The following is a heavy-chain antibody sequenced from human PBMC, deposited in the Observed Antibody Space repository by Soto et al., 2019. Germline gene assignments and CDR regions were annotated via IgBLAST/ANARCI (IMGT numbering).Heavy chain of an antibody. D-gene: IGHD6-13*01. CDR3: ARESAAAPYYYYGMDV. Sequence: QVQLVQSGAEVKKPGASVKVSCKASGYTFTGYYMHWVRQAPGQGLEWMGWINPNSGGTNYAQKFQGWVTMTSDTSISTAYMELSRLRSDDTAVYYCARESAAAPYYYYGMDVWGQGTTVTVSS. V-gene: IGHV1-2*04. CDR2: INPNSGGT. J-gene: IGHJ6*02. CDR1: GYTFTGYY.